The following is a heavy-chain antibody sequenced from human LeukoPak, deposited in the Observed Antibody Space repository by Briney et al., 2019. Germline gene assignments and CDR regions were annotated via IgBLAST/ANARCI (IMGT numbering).Heavy chain of an antibody. CDR2: IYYSGST. V-gene: IGHV4-31*03. Sequence: PSETLSLTCTVSGGSISSGGYYWSWIRQHPGKGLEWIGYIYYSGSTYYNPSLKSRVTISVDTSKNQFSLRLSSVTAADTAVYYCARERPGIAAAGKGYYYYYGMDVWGQGTTVTVSS. J-gene: IGHJ6*02. D-gene: IGHD6-13*01. CDR3: ARERPGIAAAGKGYYYYYGMDV. CDR1: GGSISSGGYY.